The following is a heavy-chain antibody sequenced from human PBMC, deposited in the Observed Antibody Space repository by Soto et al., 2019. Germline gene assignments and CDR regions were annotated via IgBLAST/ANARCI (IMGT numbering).Heavy chain of an antibody. CDR2: IWDDGSNK. Sequence: GGSLRLSCAASGFTFRTYGMHWVRQAPGKGLEWVAVIWDDGSNKYYADSVKGRFTISRDNSKNTLYLQMNSLRAEDTAAYYCARDQGTLTTFYYYYAMDVWGQGTTVTVSS. J-gene: IGHJ6*02. CDR3: ARDQGTLTTFYYYYAMDV. D-gene: IGHD4-4*01. V-gene: IGHV3-33*01. CDR1: GFTFRTYG.